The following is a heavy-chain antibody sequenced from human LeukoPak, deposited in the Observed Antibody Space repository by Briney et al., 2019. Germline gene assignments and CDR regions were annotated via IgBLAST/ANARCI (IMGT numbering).Heavy chain of an antibody. D-gene: IGHD6-13*01. Sequence: GGSLRLSCAASGFTFSNYGMHRVRQAPGKGLEWVAVVANDGRDKRYADSVKGRFTISRDNSKNTVYLQMNSLRAEDTAVYYCAKDLNVAAAGYYFDYWGQGTLVTVSS. CDR2: VANDGRDK. V-gene: IGHV3-30*18. J-gene: IGHJ4*02. CDR1: GFTFSNYG. CDR3: AKDLNVAAAGYYFDY.